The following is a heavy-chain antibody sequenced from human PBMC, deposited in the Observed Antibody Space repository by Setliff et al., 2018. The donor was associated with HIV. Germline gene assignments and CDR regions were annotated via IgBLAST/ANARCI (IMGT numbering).Heavy chain of an antibody. CDR1: GFIFTTYT. CDR2: VSNDGKNQ. Sequence: SLRLSCAASGFIFTTYTMHWVRQGPGKGLEWVALVSNDGKNQFYADSVKGRFTISRDNSGDTLFLQINSLRLEDTGVYFCARGSGLYSSSWRAFDIWGQGRMVTVSS. V-gene: IGHV3-30*04. CDR3: ARGSGLYSSSWRAFDI. J-gene: IGHJ3*02. D-gene: IGHD6-6*01.